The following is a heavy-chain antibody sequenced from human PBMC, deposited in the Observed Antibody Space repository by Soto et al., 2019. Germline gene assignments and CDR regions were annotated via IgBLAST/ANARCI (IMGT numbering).Heavy chain of an antibody. D-gene: IGHD6-13*01. V-gene: IGHV4-34*01. CDR3: ARHHAAMAAAGTYYFDY. CDR2: INHSGST. J-gene: IGHJ4*02. Sequence: PSETLSLTCAVYGGSFSGYYWSWIRQPPGKGLEWIGEINHSGSTNYNPSLKSRVTISVDTSKNQFSLKLTSVTAADTAVYYCARHHAAMAAAGTYYFDYWGQGTLVTVSS. CDR1: GGSFSGYY.